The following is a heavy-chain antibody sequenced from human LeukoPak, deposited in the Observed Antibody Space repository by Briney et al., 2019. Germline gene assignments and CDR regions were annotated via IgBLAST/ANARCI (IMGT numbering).Heavy chain of an antibody. CDR2: ISDSGDST. CDR3: AVHNSGFCY. J-gene: IGHJ4*02. CDR1: EFSVGSNY. V-gene: IGHV3-23*01. D-gene: IGHD3-22*01. Sequence: GGSLRLSCAASEFSVGSNYMTWVRQAPGKGLEWVSAISDSGDSTYYADSVKGRFTISRDNSKNTLYLQMNSLRAEDTAVYYCAVHNSGFCYWGQGTQVTVSS.